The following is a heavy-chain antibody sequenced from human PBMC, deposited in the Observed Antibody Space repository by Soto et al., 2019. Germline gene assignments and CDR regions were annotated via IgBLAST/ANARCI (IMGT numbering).Heavy chain of an antibody. D-gene: IGHD4-17*01. CDR2: THHSGST. J-gene: IGHJ4*02. CDR3: ATRFYGAYVGDC. CDR1: GFSISSGHY. Sequence: SETLSLTCAVSGFSISSGHYWGWMRQTPGKGLEWIGSTHHSGSTYYSTSLKSRVTISVDTSKNQVSLKLRSVTAADTALYYCATRFYGAYVGDCWGQRTMVTGSS. V-gene: IGHV4-38-2*01.